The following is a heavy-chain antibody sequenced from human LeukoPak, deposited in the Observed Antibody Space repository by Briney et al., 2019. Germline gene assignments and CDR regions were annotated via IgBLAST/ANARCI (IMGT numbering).Heavy chain of an antibody. CDR3: ARERSGSYSNDAFDI. V-gene: IGHV3-64*01. J-gene: IGHJ3*02. D-gene: IGHD1-26*01. CDR2: ISSNGGST. CDR1: GFTFSSYA. Sequence: GGSLRLSCAASGFTFSSYAMHWVRQAPGKGLEYVSAISSNGGSTYYANSVKGRFTISRDNSKNTLYLQMGSLRAEDTAVYYCARERSGSYSNDAFDIWGQGTMVTVSS.